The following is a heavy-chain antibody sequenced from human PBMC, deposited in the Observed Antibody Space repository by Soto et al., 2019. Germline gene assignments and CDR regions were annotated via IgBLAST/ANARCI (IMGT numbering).Heavy chain of an antibody. CDR2: IYYSGST. V-gene: IGHV4-59*01. CDR1: GGSISSYY. Sequence: QVQLQESGPGLVKPSETLSLTCTVSGGSISSYYWSWIRQPPGKGLEWIGHIYYSGSTNYNPSLKSRVTISVDTSKNQFSLKLSCVTAADTAVYYCARVVTIFGVVTSYNWFDPWGQGTLVTVSS. D-gene: IGHD3-3*01. J-gene: IGHJ5*02. CDR3: ARVVTIFGVVTSYNWFDP.